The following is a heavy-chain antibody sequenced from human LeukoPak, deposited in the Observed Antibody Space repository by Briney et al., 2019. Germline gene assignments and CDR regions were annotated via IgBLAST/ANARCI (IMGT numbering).Heavy chain of an antibody. CDR1: GFTFSTYA. CDR2: ISGSDGVT. J-gene: IGHJ3*02. V-gene: IGHV3-23*01. D-gene: IGHD1-26*01. Sequence: QSGGSLRLSCAASGFTFSTYAMHWVRQAPGRGLEWVSSISGSDGVTYYADSVKGRFTISRANSKNTLYLQMDSLRAEDTAKYYCAKSLLTTASGTGRAFDIWGQGTMVTVSA. CDR3: AKSLLTTASGTGRAFDI.